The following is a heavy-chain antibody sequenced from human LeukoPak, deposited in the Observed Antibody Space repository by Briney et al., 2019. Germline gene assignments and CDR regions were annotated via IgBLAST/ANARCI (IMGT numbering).Heavy chain of an antibody. V-gene: IGHV4-39*01. Sequence: SETLSLTCTVSGGSISSSSYYWGWIRQPPGKGLEWIGSIYYSGSTYYNPSLKSRVTISVDTSKNQFSLKLSSVTAADTAVYYCARRSYYYDSSGYPYWYFDLWGRGTLVTVSS. CDR1: GGSISSSSYY. CDR3: ARRSYYYDSSGYPYWYFDL. D-gene: IGHD3-22*01. CDR2: IYYSGST. J-gene: IGHJ2*01.